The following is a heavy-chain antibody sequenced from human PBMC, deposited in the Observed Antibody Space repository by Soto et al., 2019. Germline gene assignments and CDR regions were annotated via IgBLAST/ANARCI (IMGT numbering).Heavy chain of an antibody. Sequence: QVQLVQSGAEVKKPGASVKVSCEASGYTFTSYDINWVRQATGQGLEWMGWMNPNRGNTGYAQRFQGRVTMTRNTSISTASMELSSLRPEDTAVNYCAMEAYSGSSDYWGQGTLVTVCS. J-gene: IGHJ4*02. CDR3: AMEAYSGSSDY. CDR2: MNPNRGNT. CDR1: GYTFTSYD. D-gene: IGHD1-26*01. V-gene: IGHV1-8*01.